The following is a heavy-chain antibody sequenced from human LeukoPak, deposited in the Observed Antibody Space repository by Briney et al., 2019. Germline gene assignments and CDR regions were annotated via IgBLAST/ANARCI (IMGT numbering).Heavy chain of an antibody. CDR2: ISGYNGNT. J-gene: IGHJ4*02. Sequence: ASVKVSCKASGGTFSSYAISWVRQAPGQGLEWMGWISGYNGNTNYAQKLQGRVTMTTDTSTTTAYMELRSLRSDDTAVYYCARPRVAGSFDYWGQGTLVTVSS. V-gene: IGHV1-18*01. CDR1: GGTFSSYA. CDR3: ARPRVAGSFDY. D-gene: IGHD6-19*01.